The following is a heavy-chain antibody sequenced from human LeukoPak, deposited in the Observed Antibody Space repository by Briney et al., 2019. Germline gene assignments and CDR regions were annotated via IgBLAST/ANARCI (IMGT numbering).Heavy chain of an antibody. D-gene: IGHD2-2*01. CDR2: IYTSGST. CDR1: GGSISSYY. CDR3: AREGDRYCSSTSCSPEDYYYGMDV. Sequence: SETLSLTCTVSGGSISSYYWSWIRQPAGKGLEWIGRIYTSGSTNYNPSLKSRVTMSVDASKNQFSLKLSSVTAADTAVYYCAREGDRYCSSTSCSPEDYYYGMDVWGQGTTVTVSS. J-gene: IGHJ6*02. V-gene: IGHV4-4*07.